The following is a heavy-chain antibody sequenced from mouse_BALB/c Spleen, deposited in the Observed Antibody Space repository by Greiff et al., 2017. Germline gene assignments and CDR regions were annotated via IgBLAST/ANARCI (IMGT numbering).Heavy chain of an antibody. J-gene: IGHJ2*01. CDR1: GYTITSDYA. CDR3: ARWIYYYGSSYEGDY. CDR2: ISYRGST. Sequence: EVQVVESGPGLVKPSQSLSLTCTVTGYTITSDYAWYWIRQFPGNKLEWMGYISYRGSTSYNPSLKSRISITRDTSKNQFFLQLNSVTTEDTATYYCARWIYYYGSSYEGDYWGQGTTLTVSS. D-gene: IGHD1-1*01. V-gene: IGHV3-2*02.